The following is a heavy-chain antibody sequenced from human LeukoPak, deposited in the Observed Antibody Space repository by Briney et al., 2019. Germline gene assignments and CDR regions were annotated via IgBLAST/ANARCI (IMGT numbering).Heavy chain of an antibody. V-gene: IGHV3-33*01. D-gene: IGHD3-3*01. J-gene: IGHJ3*02. CDR3: AREGTIFGVDYKGAFDI. CDR1: GFTFSSCP. CDR2: IYYNGHNQ. Sequence: GGSLTLSCAASGFTFSSCPMHWVRQAPGKGLEWVAYIYYNGHNQQYRQSVKGRFTISRDNSKNSLYLQMNSLRAEDTALYYCAREGTIFGVDYKGAFDIWGQGTMVTVSS.